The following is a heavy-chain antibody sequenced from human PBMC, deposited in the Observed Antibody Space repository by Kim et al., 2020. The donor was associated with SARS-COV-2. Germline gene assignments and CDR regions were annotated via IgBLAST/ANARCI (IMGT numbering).Heavy chain of an antibody. CDR2: IHHSGST. V-gene: IGHV4-4*02. Sequence: SETLSLTCAVSGGSISSSNWWSWVRQPPGKGLEWIGEIHHSGSTNYNPSLKSRVTISVDKSKNQFSLNLNSVTAADTAVYYCARVDSSGWYGAYYYGMDVWGQGTTVTVSS. D-gene: IGHD6-19*01. J-gene: IGHJ6*02. CDR3: ARVDSSGWYGAYYYGMDV. CDR1: GGSISSSNW.